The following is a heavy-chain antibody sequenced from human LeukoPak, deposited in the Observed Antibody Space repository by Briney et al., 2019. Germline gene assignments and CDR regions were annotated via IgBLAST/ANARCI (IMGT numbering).Heavy chain of an antibody. V-gene: IGHV1-2*02. CDR3: ARSYYYGSGSFLYPFDY. J-gene: IGHJ4*02. D-gene: IGHD3-10*01. CDR1: GYTFTGYY. CDR2: INPNSGGT. Sequence: ASVKVSCKASGYTFTGYYIHWVRQAPGQGLEWMGWINPNSGGTNYAQNFQGRVTMTRDTSISTAYMELSRLRSDDTAVYYCARSYYYGSGSFLYPFDYWGQGTLVTVSS.